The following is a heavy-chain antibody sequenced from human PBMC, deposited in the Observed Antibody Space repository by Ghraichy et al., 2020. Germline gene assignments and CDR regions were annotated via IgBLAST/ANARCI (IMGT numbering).Heavy chain of an antibody. J-gene: IGHJ4*02. CDR3: ARGYGSGSYALDY. CDR1: GGSISSSNW. D-gene: IGHD3-10*01. V-gene: IGHV4-4*02. Sequence: SETLSLTCAVSGGSISSSNWWSWVRQPPGKGLEWIGEIYHSGSTNYNPSLKSRVTISVDKSKNQFSLKLSSVTPADTAVYYCARGYGSGSYALDYWGQGTLVTVSS. CDR2: IYHSGST.